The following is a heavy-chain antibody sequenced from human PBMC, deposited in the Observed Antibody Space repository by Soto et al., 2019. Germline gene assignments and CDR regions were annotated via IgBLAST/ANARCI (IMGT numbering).Heavy chain of an antibody. J-gene: IGHJ3*02. CDR2: IYHSGST. Sequence: SETLSLTCTVSGGSISSSNWWSWVRQPPGKGLEWIGEIYHSGSTNYNPSLKSRVTISVGKSKNQFSLKLSSVTAADTAVYYCARGLTGYSRGAFDMWGQGTMVTVS. V-gene: IGHV4-4*02. CDR1: GGSISSSNW. CDR3: ARGLTGYSRGAFDM. D-gene: IGHD3-9*01.